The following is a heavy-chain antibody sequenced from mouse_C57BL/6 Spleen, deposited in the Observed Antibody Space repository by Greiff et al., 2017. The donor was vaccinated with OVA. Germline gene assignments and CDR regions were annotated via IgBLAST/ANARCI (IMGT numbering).Heavy chain of an antibody. Sequence: QVKLQQPGAELVKPGASVKMSCKASGYTFTSYWIPWVKQRPGQGLEWIGDIYPGSGSTNYNEKFKNKATLTVDKSSSTAYMQLSSLTSEDSAVYYCAKGIYGNYWCFDYWGQGTTLTVSS. CDR1: GYTFTSYW. CDR3: AKGIYGNYWCFDY. D-gene: IGHD2-1*01. V-gene: IGHV1-55*01. J-gene: IGHJ2*01. CDR2: IYPGSGST.